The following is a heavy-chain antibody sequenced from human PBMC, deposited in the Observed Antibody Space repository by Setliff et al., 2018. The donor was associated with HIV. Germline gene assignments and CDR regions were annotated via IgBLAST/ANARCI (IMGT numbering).Heavy chain of an antibody. D-gene: IGHD1-7*01. J-gene: IGHJ4*02. CDR1: GYTFTSYG. Sequence: ASVKVSCKASGYTFTSYGITWVRQAPGQGLEWMGWISGYNGNTNYAQKFQGRVTMTRDTSTSTAYMELRSLRSDDTAVYYCARVWDWNYDLGYWGQGTLVTVSS. CDR2: ISGYNGNT. CDR3: ARVWDWNYDLGY. V-gene: IGHV1-18*01.